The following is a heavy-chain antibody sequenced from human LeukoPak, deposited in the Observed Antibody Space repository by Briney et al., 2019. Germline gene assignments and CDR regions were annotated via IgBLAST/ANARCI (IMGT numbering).Heavy chain of an antibody. D-gene: IGHD5-18*01. CDR3: ARGYGTFDF. CDR1: GGSVSSGSYY. V-gene: IGHV4-30-2*01. Sequence: PSETLSLTCSVSGGSVSSGSYYWSWIRQPPGKGLEWMGYIYHSGSTYYNPSLKSRVTMSVDRSKNHFSLKLNSVTAADTAVYYCARGYGTFDFWGQGILVTVSS. J-gene: IGHJ4*02. CDR2: IYHSGST.